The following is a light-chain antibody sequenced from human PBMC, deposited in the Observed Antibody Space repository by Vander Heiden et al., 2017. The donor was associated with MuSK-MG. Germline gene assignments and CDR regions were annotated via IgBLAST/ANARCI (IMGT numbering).Light chain of an antibody. CDR1: NIGSST. Sequence: SYVLTQPPSVSVAPGQTATIACGGSNIGSSTVHWYQQKSGQAPVVVVYDDIDRPSGLPDRFSGSNSGDTATLTITKVEDADEADYYCQVWNNPSGVIFGGGTKLTVL. J-gene: IGLJ2*01. CDR2: DDI. V-gene: IGLV3-21*02. CDR3: QVWNNPSGVI.